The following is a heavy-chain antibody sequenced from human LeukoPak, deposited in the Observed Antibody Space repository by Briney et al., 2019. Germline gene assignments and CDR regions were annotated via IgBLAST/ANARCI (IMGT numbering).Heavy chain of an antibody. V-gene: IGHV1-2*02. CDR1: GYTFTGYY. J-gene: IGHJ6*02. D-gene: IGHD6-6*01. Sequence: GASVTVSCKASGYTFTGYYMHWVRQAPGQGLEWMGWINPNSGGTNYAQKFQGRVTMTRDTSISTAYMELSRLRSDDTAVYYCARDPFQGSRPYYYYGMDVWGQGTTVAVSS. CDR3: ARDPFQGSRPYYYYGMDV. CDR2: INPNSGGT.